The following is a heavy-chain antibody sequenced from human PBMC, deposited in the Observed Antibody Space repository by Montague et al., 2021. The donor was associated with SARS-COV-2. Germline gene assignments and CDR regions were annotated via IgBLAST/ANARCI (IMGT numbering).Heavy chain of an antibody. V-gene: IGHV4-59*01. J-gene: IGHJ3*02. D-gene: IGHD4-23*01. Sequence: SETLSLTCTVSGGSITGYYWSWLRRSPGKGLEWIAYIYDDGAVNYNPSLGSRFTISTYTSKNQLSLKVNSVTAADTAVYYCVREHPYGGPRGAYDIWGQGTVVTASS. CDR2: IYDDGAV. CDR1: GGSITGYY. CDR3: VREHPYGGPRGAYDI.